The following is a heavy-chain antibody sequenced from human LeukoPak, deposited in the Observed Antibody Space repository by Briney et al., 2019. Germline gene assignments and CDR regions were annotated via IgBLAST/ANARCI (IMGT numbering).Heavy chain of an antibody. CDR3: AREVGYSGYADYFDY. V-gene: IGHV4-61*02. CDR1: NGSISFGTYY. D-gene: IGHD5-12*01. CDR2: IYASGST. J-gene: IGHJ4*02. Sequence: SETLSLTCTVSNGSISFGTYYWSWIRQPAGRGLERIGRIYASGSTNYNPSLKSRVTLSVDTSKNQFSLRLSSVTAADTAVYYCAREVGYSGYADYFDYWGQGILVTVSS.